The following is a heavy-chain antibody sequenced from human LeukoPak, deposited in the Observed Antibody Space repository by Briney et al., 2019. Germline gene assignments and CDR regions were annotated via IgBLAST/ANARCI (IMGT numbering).Heavy chain of an antibody. CDR1: GYTFTSYY. CDR2: INPSGGTT. V-gene: IGHV1-46*01. D-gene: IGHD1-26*01. J-gene: IGHJ4*02. Sequence: ASVKVSCKASGYTFTSYYIHWVRQAPGQGLEWMGIINPSGGTTVYAQNFQGRVIMTRDTSTSTVHMDLSSLRSGDAAVYYCAREPRPVGATSFGYHFDYWGQGTLVTVSS. CDR3: AREPRPVGATSFGYHFDY.